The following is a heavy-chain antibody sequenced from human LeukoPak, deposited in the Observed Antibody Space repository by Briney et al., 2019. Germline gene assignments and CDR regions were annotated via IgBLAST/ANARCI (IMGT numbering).Heavy chain of an antibody. Sequence: GGSLRLSCAASGFTFSNAWMNWVRQAPGQGLEWVGRIKSKTDGGTSDYAVPVKGRFTISRDDSKNTLHLQMNSLKTEDTAVYYCTTDLYWSGGSCYSGGWFDPWGQGTLVTVSS. CDR2: IKSKTDGGTS. CDR1: GFTFSNAW. CDR3: TTDLYWSGGSCYSGGWFDP. J-gene: IGHJ5*02. V-gene: IGHV3-15*01. D-gene: IGHD2-15*01.